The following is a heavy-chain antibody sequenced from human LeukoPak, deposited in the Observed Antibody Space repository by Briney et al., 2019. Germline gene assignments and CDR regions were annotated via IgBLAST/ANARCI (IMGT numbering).Heavy chain of an antibody. J-gene: IGHJ3*02. D-gene: IGHD7-27*01. CDR3: AREEINTGAFDI. Sequence: ETGGSLRLSCAASGFTFSSYSMNWVRQAPGKGLEWVSSISSSSSYIYYADSVKGRFTISRDNAKNSLYLQMNSLRAEDTAVYYCAREEINTGAFDIWGQGTMVTVSS. CDR2: ISSSSSYI. V-gene: IGHV3-21*04. CDR1: GFTFSSYS.